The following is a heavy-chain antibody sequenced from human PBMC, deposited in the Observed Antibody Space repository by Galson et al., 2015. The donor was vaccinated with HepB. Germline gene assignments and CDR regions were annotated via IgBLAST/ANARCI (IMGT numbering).Heavy chain of an antibody. V-gene: IGHV4-34*01. D-gene: IGHD2-21*01. J-gene: IGHJ4*02. CDR1: DESLSDYY. CDR3: VRGVVKGFDY. CDR2: ISQSGST. Sequence: SETLSLTCDVSDESLSDYYWNWVRQPPRKGLEWIGEISQSGSTHYNPSLKSRVTISLGTAKNHFSLNLKSVTAADTAVYYCVRGVVKGFDYWGQGTLVTVSS.